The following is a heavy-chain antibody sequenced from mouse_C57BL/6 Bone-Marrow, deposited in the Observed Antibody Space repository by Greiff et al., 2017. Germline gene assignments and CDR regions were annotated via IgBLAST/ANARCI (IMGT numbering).Heavy chain of an antibody. J-gene: IGHJ3*01. D-gene: IGHD1-1*01. CDR2: LYPGDGDT. CDR3: SLLRVAY. Sequence: QVQLQQSGPELVKPGASVKISCKASGYAFSRSWLNWVKQRPGKGLEWIGRLYPGDGDTNYNRKFKGQATLTAEKSSSTAYMQLSSLTSEDSAVYFCSLLRVAYWGQGILVTVSA. V-gene: IGHV1-82*01. CDR1: GYAFSRSW.